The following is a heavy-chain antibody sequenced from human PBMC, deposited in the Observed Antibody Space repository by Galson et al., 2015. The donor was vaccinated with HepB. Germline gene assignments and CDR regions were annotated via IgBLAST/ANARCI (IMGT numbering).Heavy chain of an antibody. CDR3: ARDKAVAQKGDWFDS. V-gene: IGHV1-46*01. CDR1: GYTFTSYY. D-gene: IGHD6-19*01. J-gene: IGHJ5*01. Sequence: SVKVSCKASGYTFTSYYMHWVRQAPGQGLEWMGIINPSGGSTSYAQKFQGRVTMTRDTSTSTVYMELSSLRSEDTAVYYCARDKAVAQKGDWFDSWGQGTLVTVSS. CDR2: INPSGGST.